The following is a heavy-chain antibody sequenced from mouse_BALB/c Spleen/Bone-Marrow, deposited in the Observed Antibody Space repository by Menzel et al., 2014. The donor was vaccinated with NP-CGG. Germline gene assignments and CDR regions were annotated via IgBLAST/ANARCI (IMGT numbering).Heavy chain of an antibody. J-gene: IGHJ4*01. CDR3: TRAGSYGNYYAMDY. CDR1: GYTFTSYW. V-gene: IGHV1-69*02. Sequence: QVQLQQSGAELVRPGASVKLSCKASGYTFTSYWINWVKQRPGQGLEWIGNICPSDSYTNYNQKFKDKATLTVDKSSSTAYMQLSSPTSEDSAVYFCTRAGSYGNYYAMDYWGQGTSVTVSS. D-gene: IGHD2-1*01. CDR2: ICPSDSYT.